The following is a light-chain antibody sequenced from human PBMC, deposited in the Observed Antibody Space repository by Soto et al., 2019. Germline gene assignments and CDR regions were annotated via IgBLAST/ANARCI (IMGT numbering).Light chain of an antibody. J-gene: IGKJ1*01. Sequence: ENVLTQSPGTLSLSPGERATLSCRASQSVGSSYLAWYQQKPGQAPRLLIYSTSSRATDIPDRFSGSGSGTDFTLTISRLGPEDFAVYYCQQYDSPIWTFGQGTKVEIK. CDR1: QSVGSSY. CDR2: STS. CDR3: QQYDSPIWT. V-gene: IGKV3-20*01.